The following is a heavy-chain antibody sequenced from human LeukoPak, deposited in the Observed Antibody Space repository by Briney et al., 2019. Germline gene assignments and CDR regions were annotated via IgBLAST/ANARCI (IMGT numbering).Heavy chain of an antibody. D-gene: IGHD2-21*02. J-gene: IGHJ5*02. CDR2: ISHTGLT. V-gene: IGHV4-34*01. Sequence: SKTLSLTCAVYGGSFSGYYWTLIRQTPGKGLEWIGEISHTGLTGSNPSRKSRVTIFVDSSKKQFSLRVSSVTAADTGIYYCARVPDITARPCDTWGPGTRVTVSS. CDR1: GGSFSGYY. CDR3: ARVPDITARPCDT.